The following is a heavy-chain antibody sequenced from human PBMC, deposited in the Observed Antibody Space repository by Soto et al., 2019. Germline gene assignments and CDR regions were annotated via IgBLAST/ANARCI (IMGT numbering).Heavy chain of an antibody. J-gene: IGHJ4*02. Sequence: ASVKVSCKASGYTFTSYGISWGRQAPGQGLEGMGWISAYNGNTNYAQKLQGRVTMTTDTSTSTAYMELRSLRSDDTAVYYCASRGPSLTYSGSYFDYWGQGTLVTVSS. V-gene: IGHV1-18*01. CDR1: GYTFTSYG. D-gene: IGHD1-26*01. CDR3: ASRGPSLTYSGSYFDY. CDR2: ISAYNGNT.